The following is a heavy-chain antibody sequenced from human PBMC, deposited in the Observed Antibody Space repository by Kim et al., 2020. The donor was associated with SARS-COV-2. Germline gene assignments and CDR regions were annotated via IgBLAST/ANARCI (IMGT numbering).Heavy chain of an antibody. Sequence: GGSLRLSCAASGFTVSSNYMSWVRQAPGKGLEWVSVIYSGGSTYYADSVKGRFTISRDNSKNTLYLQMNSLRAEDTAVYYCAVLWFGELLYGSNDAFDIWGPGTMVTVSS. CDR2: IYSGGST. CDR1: GFTVSSNY. V-gene: IGHV3-53*01. CDR3: AVLWFGELLYGSNDAFDI. D-gene: IGHD3-10*01. J-gene: IGHJ3*02.